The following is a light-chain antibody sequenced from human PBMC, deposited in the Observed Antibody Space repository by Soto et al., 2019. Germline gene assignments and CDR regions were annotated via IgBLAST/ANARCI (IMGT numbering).Light chain of an antibody. CDR1: SSNIGAGYD. CDR2: GNS. J-gene: IGLJ2*01. V-gene: IGLV1-40*01. CDR3: RSYDRSISGSV. Sequence: QSVLTQPTSVSGAPGQRVTISCTGSSSNIGAGYDVHWYQQHPGTAPKLLIYGNSNRPSGVPDRFSGSKSGTSASLAITGLQAEDEADYYCRSYDRSISGSVFGGGTKVTVL.